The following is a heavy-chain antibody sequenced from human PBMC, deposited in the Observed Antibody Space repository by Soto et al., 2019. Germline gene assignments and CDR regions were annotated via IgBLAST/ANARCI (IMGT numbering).Heavy chain of an antibody. CDR1: GFTFSSYS. CDR3: ARDPSEMVYAILPFYGMDV. Sequence: PGGSLRLSCAASGFTFSSYSMNWVRQAPGKGLEWVSSISSSSSYIYYADSVKGRFTISRDNAKNSLYLQMNSLRAEDTAVYYCARDPSEMVYAILPFYGMDVWGQGTTVTVSS. D-gene: IGHD2-8*01. V-gene: IGHV3-21*01. CDR2: ISSSSSYI. J-gene: IGHJ6*02.